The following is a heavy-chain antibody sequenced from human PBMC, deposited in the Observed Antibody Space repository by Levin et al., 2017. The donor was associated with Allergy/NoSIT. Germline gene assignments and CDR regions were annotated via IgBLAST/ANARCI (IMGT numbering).Heavy chain of an antibody. Sequence: GGSLRLSCAASGFTFSGSAMHWVRQASGKGLEWVGRIRSKANSYATAYAASVKSRFTISRDDSKNTAYLQMNSLKTEDTAVYYCTTSHQWFGELLPYYWGQGTLVTVSS. D-gene: IGHD3-10*01. CDR3: TTSHQWFGELLPYY. V-gene: IGHV3-73*01. CDR2: IRSKANSYAT. CDR1: GFTFSGSA. J-gene: IGHJ4*02.